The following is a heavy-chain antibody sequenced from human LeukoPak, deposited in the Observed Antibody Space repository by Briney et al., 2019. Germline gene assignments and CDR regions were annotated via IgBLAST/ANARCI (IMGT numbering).Heavy chain of an antibody. CDR1: GFTFGGDA. CDR2: ISSSGSTI. D-gene: IGHD3-10*01. CDR3: ARYYYGSGSYYNVANRLWYFDY. J-gene: IGHJ4*02. Sequence: GGTLRLSCAASGFTFGGDAMSWVRQAPGKGLEWVSYISSSGSTIYYADSVKGRFTISRDNAKNSLYLQMNSLRAEDTAVYYCARYYYGSGSYYNVANRLWYFDYWGQGTLVTVSS. V-gene: IGHV3-11*04.